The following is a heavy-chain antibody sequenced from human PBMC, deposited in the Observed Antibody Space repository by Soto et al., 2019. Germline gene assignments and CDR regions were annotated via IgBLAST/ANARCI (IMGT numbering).Heavy chain of an antibody. CDR2: ISGSGGST. CDR1: GFTFSSYA. D-gene: IGHD2-8*01. V-gene: IGHV3-23*01. CDR3: ARSPFFCGTNGVCYAYYYYGMDV. J-gene: IGHJ6*02. Sequence: GGSLRLSCAASGFTFSSYAMSWVRQAPGKGLEWVSAISGSGGSTYYADTVKGRFTISRDNTKNSLYLQMNSLRAEDTAVYYCARSPFFCGTNGVCYAYYYYGMDVWGQGTTVTVS.